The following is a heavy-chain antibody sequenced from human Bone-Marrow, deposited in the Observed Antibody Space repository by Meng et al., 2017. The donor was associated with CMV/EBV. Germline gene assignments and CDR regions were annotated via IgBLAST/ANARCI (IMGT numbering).Heavy chain of an antibody. D-gene: IGHD3-22*01. CDR2: IKQDGSEK. CDR3: ARDDSSGYHY. CDR1: GFTFSSYW. J-gene: IGHJ4*02. V-gene: IGHV3-7*01. Sequence: GESLKISCAASGFTFSSYWMSWVRQAPGKGLEWVANIKQDGSEKCYVDSVKGRFTISRDNAKNSLYLQMNSLRAEDTAVYYCARDDSSGYHYWGQGTLVTVSS.